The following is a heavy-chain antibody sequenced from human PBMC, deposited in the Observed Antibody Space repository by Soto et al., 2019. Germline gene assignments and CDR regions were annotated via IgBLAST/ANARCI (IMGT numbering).Heavy chain of an antibody. CDR3: AGRDGHSRRKAPYYYYYGVTV. J-gene: IGHJ6*02. CDR1: GFTFLTYE. V-gene: IGHV3-48*03. CDR2: IRGSGTTT. D-gene: IGHD2-15*01. Sequence: GGSLRLSCAASGFTFLTYEMNLFRQAPWKWLEWVSYIRGSGTTTYYADSVKGRFTVSRDNTRNSLYLQMNSLRAEDTAVYYCAGRDGHSRRKAPYYYYYGVTVWGQGTTVTVSS.